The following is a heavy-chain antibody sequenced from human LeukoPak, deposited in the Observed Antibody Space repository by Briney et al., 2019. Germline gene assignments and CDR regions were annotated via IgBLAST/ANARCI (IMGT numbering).Heavy chain of an antibody. CDR3: VRPEDLGTLYY. Sequence: PGGSLRLSCAASGFNIRDHYMGWIRQAPGKGLEWVSYLSDALNIIYYADSVKGRFTISRDIANNSLSLQMTGLRADDTAIYFCVRPEDLGTLYYWGQGILVTVSS. CDR1: GFNIRDHY. J-gene: IGHJ4*02. CDR2: LSDALNII. D-gene: IGHD1-14*01. V-gene: IGHV3-11*04.